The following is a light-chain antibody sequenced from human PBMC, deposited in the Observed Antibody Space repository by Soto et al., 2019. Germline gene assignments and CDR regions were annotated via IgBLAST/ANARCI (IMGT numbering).Light chain of an antibody. V-gene: IGKV3-11*01. CDR2: GAS. J-gene: IGKJ5*01. CDR1: QTVGRS. CDR3: QQRSNWPPSIT. Sequence: EIVLTQSPATLSLSPGERATLSCRASQTVGRSLAWYQQKPGQAPRLLIYGASSRATGIPDRFSGSGSGTDFTLTINNLEPEDFAVYYCQQRSNWPPSITFGQGTRLEIK.